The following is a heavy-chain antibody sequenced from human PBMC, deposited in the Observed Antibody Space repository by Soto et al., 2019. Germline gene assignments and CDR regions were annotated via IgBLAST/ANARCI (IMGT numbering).Heavy chain of an antibody. V-gene: IGHV3-30*18. D-gene: IGHD3-22*01. CDR3: AKVSNSGYFPYYYNYGMDV. CDR1: GFFFSSYG. Sequence: QVQLVESGGGVVQPGRSLRLSCAASGFFFSSYGMHWVRQAPGKGLEWVAVISHDGSNKYYADSVKGRFTISRDNSKNTLYLKMNGLRAEDTAVYYCAKVSNSGYFPYYYNYGMDVWGQGTTVTISS. CDR2: ISHDGSNK. J-gene: IGHJ6*02.